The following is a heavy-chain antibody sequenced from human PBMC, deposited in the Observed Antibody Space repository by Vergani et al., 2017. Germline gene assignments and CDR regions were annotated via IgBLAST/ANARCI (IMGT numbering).Heavy chain of an antibody. V-gene: IGHV3-33*01. Sequence: QVQLVESGGGVVQPGKSLSLSCEASGFIFSDYVMHWVRQAPGKGLEWVAGIWHDGSYEKYVDSVQGRFTISRDNSKNTLYLEMKSLRVEDTAVYFCARDKSRRAPAVMGTYYYYMDVWGKGTKVTVSS. CDR3: ARDKSRRAPAVMGTYYYYMDV. CDR1: GFIFSDYV. J-gene: IGHJ6*03. CDR2: IWHDGSYE. D-gene: IGHD3-16*01.